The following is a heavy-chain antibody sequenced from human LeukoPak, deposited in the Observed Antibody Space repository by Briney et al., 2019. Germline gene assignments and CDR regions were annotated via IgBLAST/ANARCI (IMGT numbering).Heavy chain of an antibody. CDR1: GFTFSSYA. Sequence: PGGSLRLSCAASGFTFSSYAMHWVRQAPGKGLEWVAVISYDGSNRYYADSVKGRFTISRDNSKNTLYLQMNSLRPEDTAVYYCAGSSMIVVLHIDYWGQGTLVTVSS. CDR2: ISYDGSNR. D-gene: IGHD3-22*01. V-gene: IGHV3-30-3*01. CDR3: AGSSMIVVLHIDY. J-gene: IGHJ4*02.